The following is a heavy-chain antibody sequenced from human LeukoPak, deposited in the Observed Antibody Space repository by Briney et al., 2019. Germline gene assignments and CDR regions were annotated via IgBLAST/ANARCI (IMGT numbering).Heavy chain of an antibody. V-gene: IGHV4-39*01. CDR1: GGSISSSSYY. D-gene: IGHD3-16*01. CDR2: IYYSGST. CDR3: ARQPYDYLWGSYGIDLDY. J-gene: IGHJ4*02. Sequence: PSETLSLTCTVSGGSISSSSYYWGWIRQPPGKGLEWIGSIYYSGSTYYNPSLKSRVTISVDTSKNQFSLKPSSVTAADTAVYYCARQPYDYLWGSYGIDLDYWGQGTLVTVSS.